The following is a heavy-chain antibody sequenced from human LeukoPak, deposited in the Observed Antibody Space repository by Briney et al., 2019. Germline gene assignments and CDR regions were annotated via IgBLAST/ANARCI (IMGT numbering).Heavy chain of an antibody. D-gene: IGHD6-13*01. CDR1: GYTFTTYW. CDR3: ARHGLGSSWFGFDY. V-gene: IGHV5-51*07. J-gene: IGHJ4*02. Sequence: HGESLKISCKGSGYTFTTYWIGWVHQMPGKGLEWVGIIYPGDSDPRYSPSFQGQVTISADKSISTAYLQWSSLKASDSAMYYCARHGLGSSWFGFDYWGQGTLVTVSS. CDR2: IYPGDSDP.